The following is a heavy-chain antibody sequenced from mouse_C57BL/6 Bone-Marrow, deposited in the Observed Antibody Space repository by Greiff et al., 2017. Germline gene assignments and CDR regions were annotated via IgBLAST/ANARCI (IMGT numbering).Heavy chain of an antibody. CDR3: ARRGNYEGYFDV. V-gene: IGHV5-2*03. CDR2: INSDGGST. Sequence: DVKLVESGGGLVQPGASLKLSCESNEYEFPSHDMSWVRKTPEKRLELVAAINSDGGSTYYPDTMERRFIISRDNTKKTLYLQMSSLRSEDTALYYCARRGNYEGYFDVWGTGTTVTVSS. CDR1: EYEFPSHD. D-gene: IGHD2-1*01. J-gene: IGHJ1*03.